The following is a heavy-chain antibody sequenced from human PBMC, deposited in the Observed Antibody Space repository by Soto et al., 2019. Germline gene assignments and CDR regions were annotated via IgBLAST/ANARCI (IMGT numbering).Heavy chain of an antibody. CDR3: AILEAEDGFDY. Sequence: QVQLVQSGAEEKKPGASVRVSCKASGYTFTSYAMHWVRQAPGKRLEWMGWINAGNGNTKYSQKFQGRVTITRDTSASTAYMELSSLRSEDTAVYYCAILEAEDGFDYWGQGTLVTVSS. J-gene: IGHJ4*02. V-gene: IGHV1-3*05. D-gene: IGHD3-3*02. CDR1: GYTFTSYA. CDR2: INAGNGNT.